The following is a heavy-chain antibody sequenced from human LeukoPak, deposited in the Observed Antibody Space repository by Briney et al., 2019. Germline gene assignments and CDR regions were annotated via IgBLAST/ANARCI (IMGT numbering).Heavy chain of an antibody. CDR2: IRHDGTYK. D-gene: IGHD1-26*01. CDR3: AKDGGSYSPYFYMDV. CDR1: GFTFSTYG. J-gene: IGHJ6*03. V-gene: IGHV3-30*02. Sequence: GGSLRLSCAASGFTFSTYGMHWVRQAPGKGLEWVAFIRHDGTYKYYADSVKGRLTISRDNSKNTLYLQMNSLRAEDTAVYYYAKDGGSYSPYFYMDVWGKGTTVTVSS.